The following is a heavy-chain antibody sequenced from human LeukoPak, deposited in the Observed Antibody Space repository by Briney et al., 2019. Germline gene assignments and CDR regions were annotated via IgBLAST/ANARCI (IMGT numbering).Heavy chain of an antibody. CDR3: ARDMGPTYYDFWGADP. CDR2: INPSGGST. CDR1: GYTFTSYY. D-gene: IGHD3-3*01. Sequence: ASVKVSCKASGYTFTSYYMHWVRQAPGQGLEWMRIINPSGGSTSYAQKFQGRVTMTRDTSTSTVYMELSSLRSEDTAVYYCARDMGPTYYDFWGADPWGQGTLVTVSS. V-gene: IGHV1-46*03. J-gene: IGHJ5*02.